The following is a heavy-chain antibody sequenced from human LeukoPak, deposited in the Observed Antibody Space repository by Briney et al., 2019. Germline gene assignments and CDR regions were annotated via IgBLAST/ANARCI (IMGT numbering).Heavy chain of an antibody. Sequence: GESLKISCEGSGYFFNSYWIAWVRQLPGKGLEWMGIIYPSDLDIRYSPSFQGQVTMSVDKSNSIAYLQWNSLKASDTGMYFCARGDPTGGNYHTLDYWGQGTLVTVPS. CDR3: ARGDPTGGNYHTLDY. J-gene: IGHJ4*02. V-gene: IGHV5-51*01. CDR1: GYFFNSYW. D-gene: IGHD5-24*01. CDR2: IYPSDLDI.